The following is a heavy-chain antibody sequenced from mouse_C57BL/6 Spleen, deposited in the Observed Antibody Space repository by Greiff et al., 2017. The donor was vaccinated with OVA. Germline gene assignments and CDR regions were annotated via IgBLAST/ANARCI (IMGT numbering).Heavy chain of an antibody. CDR3: ARDRGGYDGGRAYYAMDN. CDR1: GFTFSSYA. D-gene: IGHD2-2*01. Sequence: EVQGVESGGGLVKPGGSLKLSCAASGFTFSSYAMSWVRQTPEKRLEWVATISDGGSYTYYPDNVKGRFTISRDNAKNNLYLQMSHLKSEDTAMYYCARDRGGYDGGRAYYAMDNWGKGTSVTVPS. CDR2: ISDGGSYT. V-gene: IGHV5-4*01. J-gene: IGHJ4*01.